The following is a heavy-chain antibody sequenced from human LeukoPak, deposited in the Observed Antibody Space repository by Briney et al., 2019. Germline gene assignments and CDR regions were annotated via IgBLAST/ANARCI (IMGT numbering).Heavy chain of an antibody. Sequence: ASVKVSCKASGYTFTIYYMHWVRQAPGQGLEWMGIINPSGGSTSYAQKFRGRVTMTRDTSTSAVYMELSSLRSEDTAVYYCARGSGSGWYYYYYGMDVWGQGTTVTVSS. CDR3: ARGSGSGWYYYYYGMDV. V-gene: IGHV1-46*01. J-gene: IGHJ6*02. CDR1: GYTFTIYY. CDR2: INPSGGST. D-gene: IGHD6-19*01.